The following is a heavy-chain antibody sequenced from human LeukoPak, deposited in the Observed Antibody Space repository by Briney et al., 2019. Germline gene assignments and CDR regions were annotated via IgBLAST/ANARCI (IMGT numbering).Heavy chain of an antibody. D-gene: IGHD3-10*01. CDR3: ARHYDAGKDDAFHI. J-gene: IGHJ3*02. CDR2: ISAYNGDT. Sequence: VSVKVSCKASGYTFLNYGIIWVRQAPGQGLEWMGWISAYNGDTNYAQKVQGRVTMTTETSTSTVYMELRSLRSDDTAVYYCARHYDAGKDDAFHIWGQGTMVTVSS. V-gene: IGHV1-18*01. CDR1: GYTFLNYG.